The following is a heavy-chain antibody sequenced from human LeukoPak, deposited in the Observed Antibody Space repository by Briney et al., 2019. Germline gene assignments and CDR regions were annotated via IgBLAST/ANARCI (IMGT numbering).Heavy chain of an antibody. CDR1: GFTFSSYA. J-gene: IGHJ3*02. CDR2: ISGSGATT. Sequence: GGSLRLSRAASGFTFSSYAMNWVRQAPGKGLEWVSSISGSGATTYYADSVQGRFTISRDNSKNTLYLQLNSLRAEDTAVYYCAKGRGNWGGWAFDIWGQGTMVTVSS. CDR3: AKGRGNWGGWAFDI. D-gene: IGHD7-27*01. V-gene: IGHV3-23*01.